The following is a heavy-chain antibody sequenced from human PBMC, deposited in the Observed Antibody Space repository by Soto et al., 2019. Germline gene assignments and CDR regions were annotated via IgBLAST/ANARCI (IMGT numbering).Heavy chain of an antibody. J-gene: IGHJ4*02. CDR1: GGSIGNYY. CDR2: VYSTGST. V-gene: IGHV4-59*01. CDR3: ARGKYDSSGYYFDLEY. D-gene: IGHD3-22*01. Sequence: SETLSLTCTVSGGSIGNYYWSWIRQPPGRRLEWLGYVYSTGSTNYNPSLQSRLTISIDTSKNYFSLKLRSVAAADTAVYYCARGKYDSSGYYFDLEYWGQGALVTVSS.